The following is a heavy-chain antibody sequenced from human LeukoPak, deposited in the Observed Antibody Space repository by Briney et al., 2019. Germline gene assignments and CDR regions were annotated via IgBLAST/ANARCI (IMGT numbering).Heavy chain of an antibody. CDR1: GFIFSDYH. J-gene: IGHJ5*02. CDR2: SSNSGITA. CDR3: ARDRVSLATTSLDT. D-gene: IGHD1-1*01. Sequence: GGSLRLSCAASGFIFSDYHMSWIRQAPGKGLEWISYSSNSGITAYYADSVKGRFTISRDNAKHSLYLQMNNLRAEDTAVYYCARDRVSLATTSLDTWGQGTLVTDSS. V-gene: IGHV3-11*01.